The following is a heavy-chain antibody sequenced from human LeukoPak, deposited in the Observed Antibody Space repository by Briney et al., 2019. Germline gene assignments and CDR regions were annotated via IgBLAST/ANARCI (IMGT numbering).Heavy chain of an antibody. CDR2: INHSGST. D-gene: IGHD3-10*01. CDR3: ARGAAYYYGSGSYYKRGSYYYYMDV. V-gene: IGHV4-34*01. Sequence: SETLSLTCAVYGGSFSGYYWSWIRQPPGKGLEWIGEINHSGSTNYNPSLKSRVTISVDTSKNQFSLKLSSVTAADTAVYYCARGAAYYYGSGSYYKRGSYYYYMDVWGKGTTVTVSS. CDR1: GGSFSGYY. J-gene: IGHJ6*03.